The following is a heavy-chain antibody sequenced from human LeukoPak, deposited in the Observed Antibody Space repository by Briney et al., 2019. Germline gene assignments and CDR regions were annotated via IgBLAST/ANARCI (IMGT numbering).Heavy chain of an antibody. D-gene: IGHD6-6*01. CDR1: GGSFSYYY. CDR2: IYHTGTT. Sequence: SETLSLTCTVSGGSFSYYYWTWIRQPPGQALEWIGYIYHTGTTNYNPSLRSRVTMSVDTSKNQFSLKLSSVTAADTAVYYCARNLFPPIAARPRPYYYYGMDVWGQGTTVTVSS. CDR3: ARNLFPPIAARPRPYYYYGMDV. V-gene: IGHV4-59*08. J-gene: IGHJ6*02.